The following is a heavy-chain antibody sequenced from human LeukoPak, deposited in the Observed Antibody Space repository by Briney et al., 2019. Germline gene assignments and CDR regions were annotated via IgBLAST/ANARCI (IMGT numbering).Heavy chain of an antibody. Sequence: GGSLRLSCAASGFTFSSYSMNWVRQAPGKGLEWVSSISSSSSYIYYADSVKGRFTISRDNAKNSLYLQMNSLRAEDTAVYYCARDVGKWESLHFFDYWGQGTLVTVSS. CDR3: ARDVGKWESLHFFDY. CDR1: GFTFSSYS. J-gene: IGHJ4*02. CDR2: ISSSSSYI. V-gene: IGHV3-21*01. D-gene: IGHD1-26*01.